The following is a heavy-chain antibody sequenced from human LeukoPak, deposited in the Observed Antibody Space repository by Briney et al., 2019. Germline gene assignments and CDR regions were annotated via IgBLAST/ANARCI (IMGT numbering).Heavy chain of an antibody. Sequence: SETLSLTCTVSGGSISSGDYYWSWIRQPPGKGLEWIGYIYYSGSTYYNPSLKGRVTISVDTSKNQFSLKLSSVTAADTAVYYCARVGCTNGVCSYYYYMDVWGKGTTVTVSS. J-gene: IGHJ6*03. D-gene: IGHD2-8*01. CDR2: IYYSGST. V-gene: IGHV4-30-4*08. CDR1: GGSISSGDYY. CDR3: ARVGCTNGVCSYYYYMDV.